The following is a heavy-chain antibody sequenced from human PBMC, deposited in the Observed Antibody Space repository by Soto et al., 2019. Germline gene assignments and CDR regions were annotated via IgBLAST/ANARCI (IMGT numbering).Heavy chain of an antibody. V-gene: IGHV1-18*01. Sequence: ASVKVSCKASGYTFTNYGISWVRQAPGQGLQWMGLISGYNGNTNYAQNLQGRVTMTTDKSTSTAYMELRSLRPDDTAMYYCAREYNSGSSLDYWGQGTQVTVSS. CDR3: AREYNSGSSLDY. J-gene: IGHJ4*02. CDR1: GYTFTNYG. D-gene: IGHD6-19*01. CDR2: ISGYNGNT.